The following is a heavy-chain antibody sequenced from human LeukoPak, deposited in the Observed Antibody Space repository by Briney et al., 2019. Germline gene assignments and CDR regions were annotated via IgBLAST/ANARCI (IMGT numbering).Heavy chain of an antibody. Sequence: GGSLRLSCAASGFTFDDYAMHWVRQAPGKGLEWVSGISWNSGSIGYADSVKGRFTISRDNAKNSLYLQMNSLRAEDTALYYCAKAINPHAGIDYWGQGTLVTVSS. CDR3: AKAINPHAGIDY. D-gene: IGHD6-13*01. J-gene: IGHJ4*02. CDR1: GFTFDDYA. CDR2: ISWNSGSI. V-gene: IGHV3-9*01.